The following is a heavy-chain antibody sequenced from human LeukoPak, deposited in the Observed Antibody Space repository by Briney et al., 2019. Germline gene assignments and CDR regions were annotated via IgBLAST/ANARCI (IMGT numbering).Heavy chain of an antibody. V-gene: IGHV4-30-2*01. CDR2: IYHSGST. J-gene: IGHJ4*02. D-gene: IGHD3-22*01. Sequence: SETLSLTCAVSGVSISSGGYSWSWIRQPPGKGLEWIGYIYHSGSTYYNPSLKSRVTISVDRSKNQFSLKLSSVTAADTAVYYCARAAYYYDSSGYFDYWGQGTLVTVSS. CDR3: ARAAYYYDSSGYFDY. CDR1: GVSISSGGYS.